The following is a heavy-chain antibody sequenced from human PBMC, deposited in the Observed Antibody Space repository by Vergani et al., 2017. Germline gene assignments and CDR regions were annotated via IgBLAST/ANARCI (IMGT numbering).Heavy chain of an antibody. V-gene: IGHV3-30*04. CDR1: GFTFRSYA. J-gene: IGHJ3*02. CDR3: ARATTGADAFDI. CDR2: ISYDGSNK. D-gene: IGHD1-1*01. Sequence: QVQLVESGGGVVQPGRSLRLSCAASGFTFRSYAMHWVRQAPGKGLEWVAVISYDGSNKYYADSVKGRFTISRDNSKNTLYLQMNSLRAEDTAVYYCARATTGADAFDIWGQGTMVNVSS.